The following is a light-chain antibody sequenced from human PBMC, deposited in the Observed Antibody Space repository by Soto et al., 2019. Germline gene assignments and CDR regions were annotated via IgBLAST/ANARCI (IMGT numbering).Light chain of an antibody. V-gene: IGKV3-20*01. J-gene: IGKJ1*01. CDR2: AAS. CDR3: QQYGSSPWT. CDR1: QSIPNNY. Sequence: EIVLTQSPGTLSLSPGESATLSCRASQSIPNNYLAWYQHQPGQAPRLLIHAASSRAAGTPDRFSGSGPETDFTLTISRLEPEDFTVYFGQQYGSSPWTFGQGTKVEIK.